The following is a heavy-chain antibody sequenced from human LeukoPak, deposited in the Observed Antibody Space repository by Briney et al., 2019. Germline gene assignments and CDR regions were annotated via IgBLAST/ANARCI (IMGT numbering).Heavy chain of an antibody. Sequence: SVKVSCKASGGTFSSYAISWVRQAPGQGLEWMGGIIPIFGTANYAQKFQGRVTITADESTSTAYMELSRLRSDDTAVYYCARVESTGGGSGSYDGDYWGQGTLVTVSS. J-gene: IGHJ4*02. V-gene: IGHV1-69*13. CDR1: GGTFSSYA. CDR2: IIPIFGTA. CDR3: ARVESTGGGSGSYDGDY. D-gene: IGHD6-19*01.